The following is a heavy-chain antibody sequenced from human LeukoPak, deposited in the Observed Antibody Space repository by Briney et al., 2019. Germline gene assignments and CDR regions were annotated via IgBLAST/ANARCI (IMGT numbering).Heavy chain of an antibody. J-gene: IGHJ4*02. CDR3: ARHSLHYDILTGYEYYFDY. CDR2: IYYSGST. V-gene: IGHV4-39*01. D-gene: IGHD3-9*01. CDR1: GGSMSSSSYY. Sequence: SETLSLTCTVSGGSMSSSSYYWGWIRQPPGKGLEWTGRIYYSGSTYYNPSLKSRVTISVDTSKNQFSPKLSSVTAADTAVYYCARHSLHYDILTGYEYYFDYWGQGTLVTVSS.